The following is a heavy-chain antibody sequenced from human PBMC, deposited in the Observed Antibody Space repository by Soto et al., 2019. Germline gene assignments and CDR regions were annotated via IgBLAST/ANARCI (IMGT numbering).Heavy chain of an antibody. J-gene: IGHJ3*01. CDR2: IIPMFGTS. V-gene: IGHV1-69*13. CDR3: ASHPQTFSGNHDGFEV. Sequence: SVKVSCKTSGSTFSNNAISWVRQAPGQGLEWMGGIIPMFGTSNYAQEFQGRVTITADESTTTAYMELSSLRSEDTAVYYCASHPQTFSGNHDGFEVWGQGTMVTVSS. D-gene: IGHD1-26*01. CDR1: GSTFSNNA.